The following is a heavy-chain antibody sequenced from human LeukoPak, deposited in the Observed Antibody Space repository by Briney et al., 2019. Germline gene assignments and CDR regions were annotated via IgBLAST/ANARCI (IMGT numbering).Heavy chain of an antibody. CDR2: ISAYNGNT. J-gene: IGHJ4*02. D-gene: IGHD3-10*01. CDR3: AREFLWFGESDY. V-gene: IGHV1-18*04. Sequence: GASVKVSCKASGYTFTGYYMHWVRQAPGQGLEWMGWISAYNGNTNYAQKLQGRVTMTTDTSTSTAYMELRSLRSDDTAVYYCAREFLWFGESDYWGQGTLVTVSS. CDR1: GYTFTGYY.